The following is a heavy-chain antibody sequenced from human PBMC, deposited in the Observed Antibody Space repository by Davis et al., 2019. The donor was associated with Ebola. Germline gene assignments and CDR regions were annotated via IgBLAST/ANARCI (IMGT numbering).Heavy chain of an antibody. CDR3: ARGSEWLESYYFDY. D-gene: IGHD6-19*01. CDR1: GFTFSTYS. CDR2: ISSDSDYI. Sequence: GESLKISCAASGFTFSTYSMSWVRQAPGKGLEWVSSISSDSDYIYYADSVKGRFTISRDNAKNSLYLQMNSLRAEDTAVYYCARGSEWLESYYFDYWGQGTLVTVSS. J-gene: IGHJ4*02. V-gene: IGHV3-21*01.